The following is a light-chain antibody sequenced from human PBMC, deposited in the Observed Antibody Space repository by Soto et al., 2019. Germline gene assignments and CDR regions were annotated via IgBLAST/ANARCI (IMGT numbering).Light chain of an antibody. CDR2: YIS. Sequence: EIVMTQSPATLSVSPGETPSLSCRASQSAGNFLAWYQQKPGQAPRXLIYYISTRATGIPARFSGIGSGTELTITIHSLQSEDSEVYYCQQHNQWPITFGQGTRLEIK. CDR3: QQHNQWPIT. J-gene: IGKJ5*01. V-gene: IGKV3D-15*01. CDR1: QSAGNF.